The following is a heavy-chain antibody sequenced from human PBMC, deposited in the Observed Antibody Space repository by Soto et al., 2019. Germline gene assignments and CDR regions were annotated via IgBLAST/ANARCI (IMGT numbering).Heavy chain of an antibody. D-gene: IGHD5-18*01. CDR1: GFTFSSYW. Sequence: PGGSLRLSCAASGFTFSSYWMHWVRQAPGKGLVWVSRINSDGSSTSYADSVKGRFTISRDNAKNTLYLQMNSLRAEDTAVYYCARDGRLWLEGYYYYYMDVWGKGTTVTVSS. V-gene: IGHV3-74*01. CDR3: ARDGRLWLEGYYYYYMDV. CDR2: INSDGSST. J-gene: IGHJ6*03.